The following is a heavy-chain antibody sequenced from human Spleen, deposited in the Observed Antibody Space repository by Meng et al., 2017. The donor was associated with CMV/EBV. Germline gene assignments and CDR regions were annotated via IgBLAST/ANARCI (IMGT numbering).Heavy chain of an antibody. CDR1: GYSLTELS. V-gene: IGHV1-8*01. J-gene: IGHJ4*02. CDR3: ARADLLYQLLLGY. D-gene: IGHD2-2*01. Sequence: ASVKVSCKVSGYSLTELSMHWVRQATGQGLEWMGWMNPNSGNTGYAQKFQGRVTMTRNTSISTAYMELSSLRSEDTAVYYCARADLLYQLLLGYWGQGTLVTVSS. CDR2: MNPNSGNT.